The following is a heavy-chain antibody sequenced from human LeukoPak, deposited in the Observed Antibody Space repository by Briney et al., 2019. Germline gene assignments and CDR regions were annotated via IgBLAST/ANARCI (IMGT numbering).Heavy chain of an antibody. CDR3: AIHVMVRGVCDI. D-gene: IGHD3-10*01. CDR2: IYYSGST. V-gene: IGHV4-39*01. J-gene: IGHJ4*02. Sequence: PSETLSLTCTGSRGSTSRRSYYWVWIRQPPGKGLEWIGSIYYSGSTYYNPSLKSRVTISVDTSKNQFSLKLSSVTAADTAVYYCAIHVMVRGVCDIWGQGTLVTVSS. CDR1: RGSTSRRSYY.